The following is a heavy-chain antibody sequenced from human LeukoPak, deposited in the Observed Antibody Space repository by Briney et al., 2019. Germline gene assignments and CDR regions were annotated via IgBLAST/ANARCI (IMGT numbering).Heavy chain of an antibody. J-gene: IGHJ5*02. CDR3: AREYYYDSSGYYYDWFDP. CDR1: GGSISSYY. D-gene: IGHD3-22*01. V-gene: IGHV4-59*12. Sequence: SETLSLTCTVSGGSISSYYWSWIRQPPGKGLEWIGYIYYSGSTNYNPSLKSRVTISVDTSKNQFSLKLSSVTAADTAVYYCAREYYYDSSGYYYDWFDPWGQGTLVTVSS. CDR2: IYYSGST.